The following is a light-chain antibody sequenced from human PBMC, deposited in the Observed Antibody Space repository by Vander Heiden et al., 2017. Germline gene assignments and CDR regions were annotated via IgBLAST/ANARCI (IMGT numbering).Light chain of an antibody. Sequence: QSALTQPASVSGSPGQSITISCTGTSRDVGGYNYISWFQHHPGKSPKLITYDVRKRPSGVSHRFSGSKSANTASLTISGLQAEDEADYYCLSYTSGSTPLVFGTGTNVTVL. CDR2: DVR. V-gene: IGLV2-14*01. CDR1: SRDVGGYNY. CDR3: LSYTSGSTPLV. J-gene: IGLJ1*01.